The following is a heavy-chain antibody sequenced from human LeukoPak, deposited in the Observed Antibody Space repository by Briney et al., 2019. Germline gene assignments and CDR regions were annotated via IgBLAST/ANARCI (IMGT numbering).Heavy chain of an antibody. CDR2: IKSKTDGGTT. V-gene: IGHV3-15*01. CDR1: GFTFSNAW. Sequence: KPGGSLRLSCAASGFTFSNAWLSWVRQAPGKGLEWVGRIKSKTDGGTTDYAAPVKGRFTISRDDSETTLYLQMNSLKTEDTAVYYCTTDDPRWYAYWGQGTLVTVSS. CDR3: TTDDPRWYAY. D-gene: IGHD6-13*01. J-gene: IGHJ4*02.